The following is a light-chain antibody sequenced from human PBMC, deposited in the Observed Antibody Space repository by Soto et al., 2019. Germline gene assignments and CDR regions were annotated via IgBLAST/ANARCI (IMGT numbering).Light chain of an antibody. Sequence: DIQMTQSPSSLSGSVGDRVTITCRASQGISNYLAWYQQRPGKVPKLLIFAASTLQSGVPSRFSGSGSGTDFTLTISSLQPEDVATYYCQKYNSAPWTFGQGTKVEIK. CDR1: QGISNY. CDR2: AAS. CDR3: QKYNSAPWT. V-gene: IGKV1-27*01. J-gene: IGKJ1*01.